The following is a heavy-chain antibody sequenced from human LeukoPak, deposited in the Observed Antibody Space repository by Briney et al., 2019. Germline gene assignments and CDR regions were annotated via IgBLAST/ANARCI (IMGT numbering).Heavy chain of an antibody. CDR1: GFTFSSYS. CDR3: ARFIAAPYYFDY. V-gene: IGHV3-21*01. CDR2: ISSSSSSYI. Sequence: SGGSLRLSCAASGFTFSSYSMNWVRQAPGKGLEWVSSISSSSSSYIYYADSVKGRFTISRDNAKNSLYLQMNSLRAEDTALYYCARFIAAPYYFDYWGRGTLVTVSS. D-gene: IGHD6-13*01. J-gene: IGHJ4*02.